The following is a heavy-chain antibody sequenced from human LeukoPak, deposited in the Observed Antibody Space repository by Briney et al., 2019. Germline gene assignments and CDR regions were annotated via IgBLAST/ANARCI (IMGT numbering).Heavy chain of an antibody. CDR1: GFTFSTYA. V-gene: IGHV3-53*01. D-gene: IGHD1-26*01. Sequence: GGSLRLSCAASGFTFSTYAMSWVRQAPGKGLEWVSVIYSGGSTYYADSVKGRFTISRDNSKKTLYLQMNSLRAEDTAVYYCARGSMGAISYWGQGTLVTVSS. CDR2: IYSGGST. J-gene: IGHJ4*02. CDR3: ARGSMGAISY.